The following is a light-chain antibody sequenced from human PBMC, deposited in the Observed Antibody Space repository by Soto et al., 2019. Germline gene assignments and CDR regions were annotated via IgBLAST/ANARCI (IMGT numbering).Light chain of an antibody. CDR1: QSVSSY. J-gene: IGKJ1*01. CDR2: DAS. CDR3: QQRLMT. Sequence: EIVLTRSPATLSLSPGQRATLSCRASQSVSSYLAWYQQKPGQAPRLLIYDASSRVAGIPARFRGSGSGTDFTLTISSLEPEDFAVYYCQQRLMTFGQGTKVDI. V-gene: IGKV3-11*01.